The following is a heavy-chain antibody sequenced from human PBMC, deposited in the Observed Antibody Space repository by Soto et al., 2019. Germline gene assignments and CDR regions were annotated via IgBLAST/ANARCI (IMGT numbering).Heavy chain of an antibody. CDR3: AKGSRQWLTFDY. Sequence: SLRLSCAASGLTFSSYAMSWVRQAPGKGLEWVSAISGSGGSTYYADSVKGRFTISRDNSKNTLYLQMNSLRAEDTAVYCCAKGSRQWLTFDYWGQGTLVTAPQ. D-gene: IGHD6-19*01. J-gene: IGHJ4*02. CDR2: ISGSGGST. CDR1: GLTFSSYA. V-gene: IGHV3-23*01.